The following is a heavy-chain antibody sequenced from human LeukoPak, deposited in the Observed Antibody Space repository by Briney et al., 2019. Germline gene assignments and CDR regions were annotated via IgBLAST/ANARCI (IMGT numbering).Heavy chain of an antibody. V-gene: IGHV1-18*01. CDR1: GFTFSSYA. D-gene: IGHD1-26*01. J-gene: IGHJ3*02. Sequence: GGSLRLSCAASGFTFSSYAMSWVRQAPGQGLEWMGWISAYNGNTNYAQKLQGRVTMTTDTSTSTAYMELRSLRSDDTAVYYCARDCGPYSGSYYCEDAFDIWGQGTMVTVSS. CDR3: ARDCGPYSGSYYCEDAFDI. CDR2: ISAYNGNT.